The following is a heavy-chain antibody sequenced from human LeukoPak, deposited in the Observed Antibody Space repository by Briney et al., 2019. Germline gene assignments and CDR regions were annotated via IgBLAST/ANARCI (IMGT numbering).Heavy chain of an antibody. CDR1: GGSISSYY. D-gene: IGHD6-19*01. V-gene: IGHV4-59*01. CDR2: IYYSGGT. J-gene: IGHJ6*03. Sequence: SETLSLTCTVSGGSISSYYWSWIRQPPGKGLEWIGYIYYSGGTNYNPSLKSRVTISVDTSKNQFSLKLSSVTAADTAVYYCARVDSSGWDYMDVWGKGTTVTVSS. CDR3: ARVDSSGWDYMDV.